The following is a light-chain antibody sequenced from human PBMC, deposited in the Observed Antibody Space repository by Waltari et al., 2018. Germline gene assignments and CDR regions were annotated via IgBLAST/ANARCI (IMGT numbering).Light chain of an antibody. CDR1: NLESKF. V-gene: IGLV3-1*01. Sequence: SYDLTQPPALSVSPGETATIPCSGENLESKFVYWYQQKAGQSPGLVVFQDNKRPSGIPERFSGSNSGSTATLIISGSQAMDEADYYCQAWDSGSYVVFGGGTKLTVL. CDR3: QAWDSGSYVV. J-gene: IGLJ2*01. CDR2: QDN.